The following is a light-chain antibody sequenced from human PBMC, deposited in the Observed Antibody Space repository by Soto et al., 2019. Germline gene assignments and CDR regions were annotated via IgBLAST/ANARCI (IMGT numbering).Light chain of an antibody. CDR2: EAS. J-gene: IGKJ2*01. CDR1: QDITNY. Sequence: DIQITQSPSSLSASVGDRVNITCQASQDITNYLNWFQQKPGKAPKVLISEASFLQTGVPSRFSGSQSGTDFTFSISSLQPEDIATYYCQQYEKPPYTVGQGTKVDSK. CDR3: QQYEKPPYT. V-gene: IGKV1-33*01.